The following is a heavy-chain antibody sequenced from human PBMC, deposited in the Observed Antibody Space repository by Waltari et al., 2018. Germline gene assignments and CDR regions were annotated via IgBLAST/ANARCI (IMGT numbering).Heavy chain of an antibody. J-gene: IGHJ5*02. D-gene: IGHD3-3*01. V-gene: IGHV4-59*01. CDR3: ARGGTIFGVARGDWFDP. CDR1: GGSISSYY. CDR2: IYYSGST. Sequence: QVQLQESGAGLVKPSETLSLTCTVSGGSISSYYWSWIRQPPGKGLEWIGYIYYSGSTNYNPSLKSRVTISVDTSKNQFSLKLSSVTAADTAVYYCARGGTIFGVARGDWFDPWGQGTLVTVSS.